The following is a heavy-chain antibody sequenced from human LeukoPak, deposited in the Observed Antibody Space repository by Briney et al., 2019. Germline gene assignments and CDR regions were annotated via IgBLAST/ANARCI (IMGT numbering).Heavy chain of an antibody. Sequence: ASVKVCCKASGYTFTSYGISWVRQAPGQGLEWMGWISAYNGNTNYAQKLQGRVTMTTDTSTSTAYMELRSLRSDDTAVYYCARDGVDYYGSGVNYYYYYYMDVWGKGTTVTVSS. CDR2: ISAYNGNT. CDR3: ARDGVDYYGSGVNYYYYYYMDV. J-gene: IGHJ6*03. D-gene: IGHD3-10*01. V-gene: IGHV1-18*01. CDR1: GYTFTSYG.